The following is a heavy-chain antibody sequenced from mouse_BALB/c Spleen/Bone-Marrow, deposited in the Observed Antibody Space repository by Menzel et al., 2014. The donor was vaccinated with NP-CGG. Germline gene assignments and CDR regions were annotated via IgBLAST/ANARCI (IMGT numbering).Heavy chain of an antibody. CDR3: ARGDQKYDETMDY. V-gene: IGHV1S137*01. CDR1: GYTFTDYA. Sequence: VKLQESGPELVRPGVSVKISCTGSGYTFTDYAMHWVKRSHAKSLEWIGLISTFSGNTNYNQKFKGKDTMTVDKSSSTAYMELARLTSKDSAIYYCARGDQKYDETMDYWGQGTSVTVSS. CDR2: ISTFSGNT. J-gene: IGHJ4*01. D-gene: IGHD2-14*01.